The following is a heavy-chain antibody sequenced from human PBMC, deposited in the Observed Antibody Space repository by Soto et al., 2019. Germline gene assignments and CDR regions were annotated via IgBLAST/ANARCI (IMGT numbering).Heavy chain of an antibody. CDR3: ASRPVVRGVPFDY. CDR2: IYYSGST. J-gene: IGHJ4*02. D-gene: IGHD3-10*01. V-gene: IGHV4-31*03. Sequence: SETLSLTCTVSGGSISSGGYYWSWIRQRPGKGLEWIGYIYYSGSTYYNPSLKSRVTISVDTSKNQFSLKLSSVTAADTAVYYCASRPVVRGVPFDYWGQGTLVTVSS. CDR1: GGSISSGGYY.